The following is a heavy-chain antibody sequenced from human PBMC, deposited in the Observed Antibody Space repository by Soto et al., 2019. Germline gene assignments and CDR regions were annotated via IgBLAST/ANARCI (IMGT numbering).Heavy chain of an antibody. D-gene: IGHD6-13*01. CDR3: TTASSSWNYYGMDV. CDR2: IKSIPDGGTA. J-gene: IGHJ6*02. V-gene: IGHV3-15*07. Sequence: GGSLRLSCAASGFTFSKTWMNWVRQAPGKGPEWVGRIKSIPDGGTADYAAPLKGRFTISRDDSKNTLYLQMNSLKTEDTAVYYCTTASSSWNYYGMDVWGQGTTVTVSS. CDR1: GFTFSKTW.